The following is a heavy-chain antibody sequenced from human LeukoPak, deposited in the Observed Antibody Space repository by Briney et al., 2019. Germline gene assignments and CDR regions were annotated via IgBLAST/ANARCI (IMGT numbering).Heavy chain of an antibody. CDR1: GFTVSSNY. CDR2: IYSGGST. CDR3: ARDRTYGETGYFDY. D-gene: IGHD4-17*01. Sequence: GGSLRLSREASGFTVSSNYMSWVRQAPGKRLEWDSVIYSGGSTYYADSVKGRFTISRDNSKNTLYLQMNSLRAEDTAVYYCARDRTYGETGYFDYWGQGTLVSVSS. V-gene: IGHV3-66*01. J-gene: IGHJ4*02.